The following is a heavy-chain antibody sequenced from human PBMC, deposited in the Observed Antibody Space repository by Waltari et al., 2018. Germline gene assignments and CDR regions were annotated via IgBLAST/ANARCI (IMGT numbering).Heavy chain of an antibody. D-gene: IGHD3-3*01. CDR2: INDSGRT. V-gene: IGHV4-34*02. CDR1: GGSLSGYH. J-gene: IGHJ6*03. Sequence: QVQLQQWGAGLLKPSETLYLTCDVSGGSLSGYHWTWIRQPPGKGLVWIGEINDSGRTTYNPSLESRVTVSIDTANNQFSLRVRSVTAADTAVYYCARVFGYYYYYMDVWGKGTTVTISS. CDR3: ARVFGYYYYYMDV.